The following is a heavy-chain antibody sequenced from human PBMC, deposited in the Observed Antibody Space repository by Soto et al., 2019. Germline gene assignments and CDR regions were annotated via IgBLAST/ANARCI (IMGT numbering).Heavy chain of an antibody. CDR2: VTHSGGT. CDR3: ARRTYYDSSGYYRHRYYFDY. Sequence: AETRSLKCAVYGGAISGYYCIRFRQPQGSGLEWIGEVTHSGGTTYNPSLRSRVTISVDTSKYQFSLRLSSVTAADTALYYCARRTYYDSSGYYRHRYYFDYWGPSSLGT. J-gene: IGHJ4*02. CDR1: GGAISGYY. V-gene: IGHV4-34*01. D-gene: IGHD3-22*01.